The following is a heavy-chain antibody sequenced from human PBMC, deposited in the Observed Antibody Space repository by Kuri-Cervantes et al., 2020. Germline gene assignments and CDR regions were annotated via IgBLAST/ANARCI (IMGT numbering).Heavy chain of an antibody. J-gene: IGHJ6*03. D-gene: IGHD6-19*01. CDR2: IKQDGSEK. CDR1: GFTFSSYW. V-gene: IGHV3-7*02. CDR3: ARVPGSLSPLYYMDV. Sequence: GGSLRLSCTASGFTFSSYWMSWVRQAPGKGLEWVANIKQDGSEKYYVDSVKGRFTISRDDAKNSLYLQLNGLRVEDTAVYYCARVPGSLSPLYYMDVWGKGTTVTVSS.